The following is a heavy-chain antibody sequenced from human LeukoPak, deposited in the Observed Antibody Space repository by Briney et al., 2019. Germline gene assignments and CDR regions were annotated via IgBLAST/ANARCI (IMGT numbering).Heavy chain of an antibody. D-gene: IGHD3/OR15-3a*01. CDR3: ARENVDYYFDY. Sequence: PSETLSLTCTVSGGSISSGDYYWSWIRQPPGKGLEWIGYIYYSGSTYYNPSLKSRVTISVDTSKNQFSLKLSSVTAADTAVYYCARENVDYYFDYWGQGTLVTVSS. CDR2: IYYSGST. V-gene: IGHV4-30-4*08. CDR1: GGSISSGDYY. J-gene: IGHJ4*02.